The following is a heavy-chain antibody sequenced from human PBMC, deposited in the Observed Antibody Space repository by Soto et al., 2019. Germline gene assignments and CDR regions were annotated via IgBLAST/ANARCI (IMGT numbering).Heavy chain of an antibody. D-gene: IGHD5-18*01. CDR3: ASLRGYSYGYDFDY. CDR1: GGSISSYY. V-gene: IGHV4-59*06. CDR2: IYYSGST. Sequence: SETLSLTCTVSGGSISSYYWSWIRQHPGKGLEWIGYIYYSGSTYYNPSLKSRVTISVDTSKNQFSLKLSSVTAADTAVYYCASLRGYSYGYDFDYWGQGTLVTVSS. J-gene: IGHJ4*02.